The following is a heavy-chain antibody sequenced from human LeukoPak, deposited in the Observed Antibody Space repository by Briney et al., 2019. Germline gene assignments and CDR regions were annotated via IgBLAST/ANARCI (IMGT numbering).Heavy chain of an antibody. CDR1: GYSFSSHW. D-gene: IGHD3-22*01. CDR2: VYPGDSDT. Sequence: GESLKISCKASGYSFSSHWIGWVRQVPGKGLEWSGVVYPGDSDTKYSPSFQGQVTISADKSISTAYLQWSGLKASDTAMYYCARRPTSGYYLFDYWGQGTLVTVSS. V-gene: IGHV5-51*01. J-gene: IGHJ4*02. CDR3: ARRPTSGYYLFDY.